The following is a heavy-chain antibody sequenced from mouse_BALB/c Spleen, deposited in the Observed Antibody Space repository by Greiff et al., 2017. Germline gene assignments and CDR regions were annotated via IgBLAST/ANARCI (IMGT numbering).Heavy chain of an antibody. J-gene: IGHJ2*01. V-gene: IGHV5-6-5*01. CDR1: GFTFSSYA. CDR3: ARGGAYGKAFDY. CDR2: ISSGGST. Sequence: EVMLVESGGGLVKPGGSLKLSCAASGFTFSSYAMSWVRQTPEKRLEWVASISSGGSTYYPDSVKGRFTISRDNARNILYLQMSSLRSEDTAMYYCARGGAYGKAFDYWGQGTTLTVSS. D-gene: IGHD1-1*01.